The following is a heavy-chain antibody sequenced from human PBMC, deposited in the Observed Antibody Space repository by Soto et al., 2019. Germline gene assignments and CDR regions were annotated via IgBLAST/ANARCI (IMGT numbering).Heavy chain of an antibody. CDR3: ARDGSDYYDSSGYYGDAFDI. Sequence: ASVKGSCKASGYTFTSYGVSWVRRAPGQGLEWMGWISAYNGNTNYAQKLQGRVTMTTDTSTSTAYMELRSLRSDDTAVYYCARDGSDYYDSSGYYGDAFDIWGQGTMVTVSS. CDR2: ISAYNGNT. J-gene: IGHJ3*02. D-gene: IGHD3-22*01. CDR1: GYTFTSYG. V-gene: IGHV1-18*01.